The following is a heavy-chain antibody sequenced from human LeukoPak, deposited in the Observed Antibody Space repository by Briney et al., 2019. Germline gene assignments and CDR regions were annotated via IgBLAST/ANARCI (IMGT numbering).Heavy chain of an antibody. J-gene: IGHJ4*02. CDR3: ARERDTMVQGVHCDY. CDR2: IYYSGST. V-gene: IGHV4-39*07. Sequence: SGTLSLTCTVSGGSLSSSSYYWGWIRQPPGKGLEWVGSIYYSGSTKYNPSLNSRATMSVGTSKNQFSLKLSCVTATDTAVYFCARERDTMVQGVHCDYWGEASMATDSS. CDR1: GGSLSSSSYY. D-gene: IGHD3-10*01.